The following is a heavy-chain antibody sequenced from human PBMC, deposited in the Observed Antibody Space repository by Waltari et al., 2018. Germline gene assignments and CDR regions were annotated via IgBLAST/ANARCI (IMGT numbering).Heavy chain of an antibody. CDR3: AKALYGGMDV. CDR1: GFTFSTCG. V-gene: IGHV3-23*01. J-gene: IGHJ6*02. Sequence: EVQLLESGGGLVQPGGSLRLSCAASGFTFSTCGMSGVRQGPGRGLGWVSGISGSGGSTHYADSVKGRFTISRDNSKNTLYLQMNGLRAEDTAVYYCAKALYGGMDVWGQGTTVTVSS. CDR2: ISGSGGST. D-gene: IGHD3-10*01.